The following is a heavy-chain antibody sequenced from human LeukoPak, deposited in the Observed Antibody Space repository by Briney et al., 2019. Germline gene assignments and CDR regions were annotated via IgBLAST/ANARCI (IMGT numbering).Heavy chain of an antibody. CDR1: GFTFSDHY. D-gene: IGHD4-17*01. CDR3: ARTVTTWNNWFDP. CDR2: TRNKANSYTT. Sequence: GGSLRLSCAASGFTFSDHYMDCVRQAPGKGLEWVGRTRNKANSYTTEYAASVKGRFTISRDDSKNSLYLQMNSLKTEDTAVYYCARTVTTWNNWFDPWGQGTLVTVSS. V-gene: IGHV3-72*01. J-gene: IGHJ5*02.